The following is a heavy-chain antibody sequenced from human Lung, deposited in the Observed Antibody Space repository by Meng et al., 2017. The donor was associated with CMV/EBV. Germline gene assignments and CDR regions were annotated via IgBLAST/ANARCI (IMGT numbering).Heavy chain of an antibody. D-gene: IGHD3-3*01. CDR1: GFTLSSYA. CDR3: ARDPYDFWSGYRSLDY. J-gene: IGHJ4*02. CDR2: ISYDGSNK. Sequence: SXAASGFTLSSYAMHWVRQAPGKGLEWVAVISYDGSNKYYADSVKGRFTISRDNSKNTLYLQMNSLRAEDTAVYYCARDPYDFWSGYRSLDYWGQGXLVTVSS. V-gene: IGHV3-30-3*01.